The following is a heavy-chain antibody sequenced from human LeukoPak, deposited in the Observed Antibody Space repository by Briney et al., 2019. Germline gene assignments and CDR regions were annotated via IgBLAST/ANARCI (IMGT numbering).Heavy chain of an antibody. J-gene: IGHJ4*02. CDR1: GYTFTGYY. Sequence: GASVKVSCKASGYTFTGYYMHWVRQAPGQGLEWMGWINPNSGGTNYAQKFQGRVTMTRDTSISTAYMELSRLRSDDTAVYYCARGGGGGYIVVVPAAISPDFDYWGQGTLVTVSS. CDR2: INPNSGGT. CDR3: ARGGGGGYIVVVPAAISPDFDY. D-gene: IGHD2-2*02. V-gene: IGHV1-2*02.